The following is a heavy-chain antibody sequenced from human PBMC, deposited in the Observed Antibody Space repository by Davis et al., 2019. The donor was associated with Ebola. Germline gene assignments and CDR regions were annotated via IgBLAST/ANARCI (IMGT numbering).Heavy chain of an antibody. CDR3: ASLSTVTTPFDY. D-gene: IGHD4-17*01. Sequence: GESLKISCAASGFTFSNAWMNWVRQAPGKGLEWVSSISSSSSYIYYADSVKGRFTISRDNAKNSLYLQMISLRAEDTAVYYCASLSTVTTPFDYWGQGTLVTVSS. CDR2: ISSSSSYI. V-gene: IGHV3-21*01. CDR1: GFTFSNAW. J-gene: IGHJ4*02.